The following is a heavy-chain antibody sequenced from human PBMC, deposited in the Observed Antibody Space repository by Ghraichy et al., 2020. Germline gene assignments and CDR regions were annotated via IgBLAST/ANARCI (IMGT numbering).Heavy chain of an antibody. CDR2: ISFDGSNK. D-gene: IGHD4-23*01. CDR3: AKGDEPYGGNSPDAFDI. V-gene: IGHV3-30*18. CDR1: GFTFSSYG. Sequence: GGSLRLSCAASGFTFSSYGMHWVRQAPGKGLEWVAVISFDGSNKYYADSVKGRFTISRDNSKNTLYLQMNSLRAEDTAVYHCAKGDEPYGGNSPDAFDIWGQGTMVTVSS. J-gene: IGHJ3*02.